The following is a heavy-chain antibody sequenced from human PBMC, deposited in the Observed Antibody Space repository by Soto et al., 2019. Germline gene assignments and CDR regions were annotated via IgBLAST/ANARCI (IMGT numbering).Heavy chain of an antibody. J-gene: IGHJ6*02. D-gene: IGHD5-12*01. V-gene: IGHV3-21*01. CDR1: GFTFSSYS. Sequence: GGSLRLSCAASGFTFSSYSMNWVRQAPGKWLEWVSSISSSSSYIYYADSVKGRFPISRDNAKNSLYLQMNSLRAEGTAVSYCAREGAGYNLDYYYYGTDVWGQGTTVTVSS. CDR3: AREGAGYNLDYYYYGTDV. CDR2: ISSSSSYI.